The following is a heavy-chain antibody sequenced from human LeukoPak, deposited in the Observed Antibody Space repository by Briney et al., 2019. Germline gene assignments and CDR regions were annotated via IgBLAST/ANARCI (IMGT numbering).Heavy chain of an antibody. CDR2: ISAYNGNT. V-gene: IGHV1-18*01. CDR1: GYTFTSYG. CDR3: ARELVPYSSGSYGY. D-gene: IGHD6-19*01. J-gene: IGHJ4*02. Sequence: WASVKVSCKASGYTFTSYGISWVRQAPGQGLEWMGWISAYNGNTNYAQKLQGRVTMTTDTSTSTAYMELRSLRSDDTAVYYCARELVPYSSGSYGYWGQGTLVTVSS.